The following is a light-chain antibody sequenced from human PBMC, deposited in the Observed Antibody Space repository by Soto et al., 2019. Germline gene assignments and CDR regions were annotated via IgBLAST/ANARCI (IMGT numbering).Light chain of an antibody. V-gene: IGLV2-11*01. J-gene: IGLJ1*01. CDR3: CSYAGSYTHYV. Sequence: QSALTQPRSGSGSPGQSITISCTGTSSDVGGYNYVSWYRQHPGKAPKLMIYDVSKRPSGVPDRFSGSKSGNTASLTISGLQAEDEAHYYCCSYAGSYTHYVFGTGTKLTFL. CDR1: SSDVGGYNY. CDR2: DVS.